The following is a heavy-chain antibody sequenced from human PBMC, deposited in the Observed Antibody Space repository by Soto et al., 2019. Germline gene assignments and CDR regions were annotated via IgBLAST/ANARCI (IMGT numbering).Heavy chain of an antibody. D-gene: IGHD3-10*01. CDR1: GGSISSYY. V-gene: IGHV4-59*01. CDR2: VYFSGST. Sequence: SETLSLTCTISGGSISSYYWSWIRQTPGKGLEWIGYVYFSGSTNYNPSLKSRVLISIDTSRNQFSLKLNSMTAADTAVYYCMREKSSPPQYFYGLDVWGQGITVTVSS. CDR3: MREKSSPPQYFYGLDV. J-gene: IGHJ6*02.